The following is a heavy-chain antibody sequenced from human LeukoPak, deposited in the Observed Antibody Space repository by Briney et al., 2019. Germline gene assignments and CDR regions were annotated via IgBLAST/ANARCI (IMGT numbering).Heavy chain of an antibody. CDR1: GFTFDSYG. CDR2: ISVNGDTT. V-gene: IGHV3-23*01. J-gene: IGHJ4*02. CDR3: SNLEVAGVNY. D-gene: IGHD6-19*01. Sequence: GGTLRLSCAASGFTFDSYGMSWGRQAQGKGLELVSTISVNGDTTYYADPVKGRCATTRDNANNTLYLQKYRLIDGDSAVYYCSNLEVAGVNYWGQGTLVTVSS.